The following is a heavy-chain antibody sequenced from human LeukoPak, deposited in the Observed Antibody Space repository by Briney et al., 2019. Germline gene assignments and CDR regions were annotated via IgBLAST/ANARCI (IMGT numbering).Heavy chain of an antibody. Sequence: GGSLRLSCAASGFTFDDYTMHWVRQAPGKGLEWVSLISWDGCSTYYADSVKGRFTISRDNSKNSLYLQMNSLRTEDTALYYCAKAPGGEMAIDYWGQGTLVTVSS. V-gene: IGHV3-43*01. CDR3: AKAPGGEMAIDY. CDR2: ISWDGCST. CDR1: GFTFDDYT. D-gene: IGHD5-24*01. J-gene: IGHJ4*02.